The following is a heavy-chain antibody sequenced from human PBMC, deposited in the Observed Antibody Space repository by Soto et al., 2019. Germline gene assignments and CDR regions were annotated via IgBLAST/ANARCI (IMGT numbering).Heavy chain of an antibody. Sequence: EVQLLESGGGLVQPGGSLRLSCAASGFTFSSYAMSWVRQAPGKGLEWVSAISGSGGSTYYADSVKGRFTISRDNSKNTLYLQMNSLRAEDTAVYYCAKASGYTYGSGSYLDYWCQGTLVTVSS. J-gene: IGHJ4*02. V-gene: IGHV3-23*01. CDR1: GFTFSSYA. CDR3: AKASGYTYGSGSYLDY. CDR2: ISGSGGST. D-gene: IGHD3-10*01.